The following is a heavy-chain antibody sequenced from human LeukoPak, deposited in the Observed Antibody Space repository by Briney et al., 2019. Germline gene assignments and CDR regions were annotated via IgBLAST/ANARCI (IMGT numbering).Heavy chain of an antibody. CDR2: IYHSGST. J-gene: IGHJ5*02. D-gene: IGHD3-3*01. CDR3: ARHGDYYDFWSGYVNWFDP. V-gene: IGHV4-38-2*01. Sequence: PSETLSLTCAVSGYSISSGYYWGWIRQPPGKGLEWIGSIYHSGSTYYNPSLKSRVTISVDTSKNQFPLKLSSVTAADTAVYYCARHGDYYDFWSGYVNWFDPWGQGTLVTVSS. CDR1: GYSISSGYY.